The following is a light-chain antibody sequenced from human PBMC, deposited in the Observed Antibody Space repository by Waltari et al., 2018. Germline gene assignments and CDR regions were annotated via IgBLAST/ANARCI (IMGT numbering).Light chain of an antibody. CDR3: LSFTSSSTWV. CDR2: DVS. V-gene: IGLV2-14*03. Sequence: QSALTQPASVSGSPGQSITISCTGTSRDIGAFKHVSWYQQHPGKAPRLMIFDVSDRPSGVSTRFSGSKSGNTASLTISGLQAEDEADYYCLSFTSSSTWVFGGGTKLTVL. CDR1: SRDIGAFKH. J-gene: IGLJ3*02.